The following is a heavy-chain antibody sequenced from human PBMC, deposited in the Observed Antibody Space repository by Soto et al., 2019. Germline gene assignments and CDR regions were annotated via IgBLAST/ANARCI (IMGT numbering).Heavy chain of an antibody. CDR1: GFSLSSNT. J-gene: IGHJ4*02. CDR3: VRDSVGYYYAGSGSPPFDY. Sequence: GGSLRLSCAASGFSLSSNTMNWVRQAPGKGLEWVSSIKRGGSYTYYADSVKGRFTISRDIAKNSLYLQMNTLRAEDTAVYFCVRDSVGYYYAGSGSPPFDYWGQGALVTVS. D-gene: IGHD2-15*01. CDR2: IKRGGSYT. V-gene: IGHV3-21*01.